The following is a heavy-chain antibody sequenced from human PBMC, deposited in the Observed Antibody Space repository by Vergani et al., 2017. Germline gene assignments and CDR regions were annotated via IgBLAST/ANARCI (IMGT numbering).Heavy chain of an antibody. Sequence: QVQLQESGPGLVKPSETLSLTCTVSGGSISSYYWSWIRQPPGKGLEWFGYIYYSGSTNYNPSLKSRVTISVDTSKNQFSLKLSSVTAADTAVYYCAREEYSSSMDVWGQGTTVTVSS. CDR3: AREEYSSSMDV. J-gene: IGHJ6*02. CDR2: IYYSGST. D-gene: IGHD6-6*01. V-gene: IGHV4-59*01. CDR1: GGSISSYY.